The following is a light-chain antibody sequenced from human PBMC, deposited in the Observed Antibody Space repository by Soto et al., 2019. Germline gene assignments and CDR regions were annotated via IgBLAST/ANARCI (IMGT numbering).Light chain of an antibody. CDR2: DAS. V-gene: IGKV1-5*01. CDR3: LLDFRYFWA. CDR1: QNIRSR. J-gene: IGKJ1*01. Sequence: DIQMTQSPSTLSASVGDKVTVTCRASQNIRSRLAWYQQKPGKAPNLLISDASSLESRVPSRFSGSGSGTDFTLTISSLQPEDFATYYCLLDFRYFWAFGEGS.